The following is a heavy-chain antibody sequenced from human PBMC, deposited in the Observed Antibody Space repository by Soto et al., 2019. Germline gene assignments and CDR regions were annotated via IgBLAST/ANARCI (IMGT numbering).Heavy chain of an antibody. J-gene: IGHJ5*02. Sequence: SVKVSCKASGGTFSSYAISWVRQAPGQGLEWMGGIIPIFGTANYAQKFQGRVTITADESTSTAYMELSSLRSEDTAVYYCARAGCSSTSCSLFHNWFDPWGQGTLVTVSS. CDR1: GGTFSSYA. CDR2: IIPIFGTA. CDR3: ARAGCSSTSCSLFHNWFDP. D-gene: IGHD2-2*01. V-gene: IGHV1-69*13.